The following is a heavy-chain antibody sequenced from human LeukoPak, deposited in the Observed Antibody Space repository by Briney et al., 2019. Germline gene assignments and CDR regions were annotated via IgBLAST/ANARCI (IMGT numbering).Heavy chain of an antibody. J-gene: IGHJ2*01. Sequence: SETLSLTCTVSGDSISTSRYAWGWIRQSPGKGLEWIATIYNSGSTNLNPSLKTRVTMSVDASKNHFSLNLNSVTAADTALYFCARVALTGEGGRGYFNLWGRGNLVSVSS. CDR3: ARVALTGEGGRGYFNL. CDR2: IYNSGST. CDR1: GDSISTSRYA. D-gene: IGHD3-16*01. V-gene: IGHV4-39*02.